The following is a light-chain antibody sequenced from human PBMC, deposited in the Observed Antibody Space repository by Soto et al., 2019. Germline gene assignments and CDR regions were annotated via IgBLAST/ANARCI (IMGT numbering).Light chain of an antibody. Sequence: IVLTKSPGTLSHLKGERATLSCRASQSVSNTYLAWYQQKPGQAPRLLIYGASNRATGIPDRFSGSGAGTDFTLTISRLEPEDFAVYYCQQYGSSGTFGQGTKVDIK. CDR1: QSVSNTY. CDR3: QQYGSSGT. V-gene: IGKV3-20*01. J-gene: IGKJ1*01. CDR2: GAS.